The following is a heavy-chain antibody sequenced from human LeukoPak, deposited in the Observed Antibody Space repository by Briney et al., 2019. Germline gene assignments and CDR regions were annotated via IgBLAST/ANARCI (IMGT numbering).Heavy chain of an antibody. CDR1: GFTFSSYS. Sequence: GGSLRLSCAASGFTFSSYSMNWIRQAPGKGLEWVSSISSSTSYIYYADSVKGRFTISKDNAKNSLYLQMNSLRTEDTAVYYCTRGARSTAIAGDITYYYPMDVWGQGTTVTVSS. CDR2: ISSSTSYI. D-gene: IGHD2-21*02. V-gene: IGHV3-21*04. J-gene: IGHJ6*02. CDR3: TRGARSTAIAGDITYYYPMDV.